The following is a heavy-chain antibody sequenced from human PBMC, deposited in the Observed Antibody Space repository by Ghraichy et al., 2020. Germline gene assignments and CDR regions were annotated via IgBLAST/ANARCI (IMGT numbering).Heavy chain of an antibody. CDR3: ARASKVVRFYYYDGMDV. D-gene: IGHD4-23*01. Sequence: GGSLRLSCVGSGFTFSSYGMNWVRQSPGKGLEWVSYSSSSGRSIFYADSVKGRFTISRDNAKNSLSLQMNSLRDEDTAVYYCARASKVVRFYYYDGMDVWGQGTTVTVAS. V-gene: IGHV3-48*02. J-gene: IGHJ6*02. CDR2: SSSSGRSI. CDR1: GFTFSSYG.